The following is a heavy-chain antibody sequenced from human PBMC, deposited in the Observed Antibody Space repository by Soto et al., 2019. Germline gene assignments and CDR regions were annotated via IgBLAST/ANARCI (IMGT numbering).Heavy chain of an antibody. CDR2: IYDSGST. J-gene: IGHJ4*02. D-gene: IGHD6-6*01. CDR3: AAPTRY. CDR1: GGSITSYY. Sequence: SETLSLTCTVSGGSITSYYWSWIRQPPGKGLEWVGYIYDSGSTNYNPSLKSRVTISVDTSKNQFSLKLTSVTAADTAVYYCAAPTRYWGQGTLVTVFS. V-gene: IGHV4-59*01.